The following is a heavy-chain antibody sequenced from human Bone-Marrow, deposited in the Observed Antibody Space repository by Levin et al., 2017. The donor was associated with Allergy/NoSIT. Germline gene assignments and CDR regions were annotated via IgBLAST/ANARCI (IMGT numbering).Heavy chain of an antibody. CDR2: INPTGGST. V-gene: IGHV1-46*01. CDR3: ARADINPEYSSTWYFDY. CDR1: GYTFTNYY. J-gene: IGHJ4*02. D-gene: IGHD6-6*01. Sequence: GESLKISCKASGYTFTNYYIHWVRQAPGRGVEWMGGINPTGGSTNYAQMFQGRVTLTTDTSTSTVYMELSSLRVEDTAVYYCARADINPEYSSTWYFDYWGQGTLVTVSS.